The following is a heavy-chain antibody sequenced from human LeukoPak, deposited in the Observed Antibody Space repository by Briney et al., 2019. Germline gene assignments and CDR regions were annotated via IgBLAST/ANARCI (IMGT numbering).Heavy chain of an antibody. CDR2: MNPKSGNT. CDR1: GYTFTTYD. V-gene: IGHV1-8*01. CDR3: ARTAGDFDY. D-gene: IGHD3-16*01. Sequence: ASVKVSCKASGYTFTTYDINWVRQATGQGLEWMGWMNPKSGNTGYAQKFQGRVTMTRDTSISTAYMVLSSLISDDTAMYYCARTAGDFDYWGQGTLVTVSS. J-gene: IGHJ4*02.